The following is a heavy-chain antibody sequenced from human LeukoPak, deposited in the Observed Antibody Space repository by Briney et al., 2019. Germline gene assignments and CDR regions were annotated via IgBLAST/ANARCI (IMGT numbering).Heavy chain of an antibody. Sequence: ASVKVSCKVSGYTLTELSMHWVRQAPGKGLEWMGGFDPEDGETIYAQKFQGRVTMTEDTSTDTAYMELSSLRSEDTAVYYCATPDSSGYYFGRVFDYWGQGTLATVSS. CDR2: FDPEDGET. CDR3: ATPDSSGYYFGRVFDY. CDR1: GYTLTELS. D-gene: IGHD3-22*01. V-gene: IGHV1-24*01. J-gene: IGHJ4*02.